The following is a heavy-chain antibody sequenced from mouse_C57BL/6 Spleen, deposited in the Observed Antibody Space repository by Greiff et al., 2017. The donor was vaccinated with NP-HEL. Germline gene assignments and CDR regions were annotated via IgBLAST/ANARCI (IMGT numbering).Heavy chain of an antibody. CDR3: AREEFITTVVASYYYAMDY. CDR1: GYTFTSYG. D-gene: IGHD1-1*01. CDR2: IYPRSGNT. J-gene: IGHJ4*01. V-gene: IGHV1-81*01. Sequence: VQRVESGAELARPGASVKLSCKASGYTFTSYGISWVKQRTGQGLEWIGEIYPRSGNTYYNEKFKGKATLTADKSSSTAYMELRSLTSEDSAVYFCAREEFITTVVASYYYAMDYWGQGTSVTVSS.